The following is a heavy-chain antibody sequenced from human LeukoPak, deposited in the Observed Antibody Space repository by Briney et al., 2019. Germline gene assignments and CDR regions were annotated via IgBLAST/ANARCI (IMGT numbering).Heavy chain of an antibody. D-gene: IGHD6-13*01. J-gene: IGHJ4*02. CDR2: INHSGST. V-gene: IGHV4-34*01. CDR3: ARRSSSYIRAPFDY. Sequence: SETLSLTCAVYGGSFSGYYWSWIRQPPGKGLEWIGEINHSGSTNYNPSLKSRVTISVDTSKNQFSLKLSSVTAADTAVYYRARRSSSYIRAPFDYWGQGTLVTVSS. CDR1: GGSFSGYY.